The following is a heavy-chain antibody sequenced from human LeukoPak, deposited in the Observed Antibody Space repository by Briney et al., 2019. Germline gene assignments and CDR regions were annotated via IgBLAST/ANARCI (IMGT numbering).Heavy chain of an antibody. CDR1: GGSISSSSYY. D-gene: IGHD1-7*01. CDR3: ARSNWNYVGWFDP. CDR2: IYYSGST. Sequence: PSETPSLTCTVSGGSISSSSYYWGWIRQPPGKGLEWIGSIYYSGSTYYNPSLKSRVTISVDTSKNQFSLKLSSVTAADTAVYYCARSNWNYVGWFDPWGQGTLVTVSS. V-gene: IGHV4-39*07. J-gene: IGHJ5*02.